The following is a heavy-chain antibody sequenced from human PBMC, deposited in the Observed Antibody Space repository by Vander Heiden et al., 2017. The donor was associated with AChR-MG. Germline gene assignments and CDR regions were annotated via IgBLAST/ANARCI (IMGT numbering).Heavy chain of an antibody. D-gene: IGHD2-2*02. CDR1: GGPISSYY. Sequence: QVQLQESGPGLVKPSETLSLTCPVSGGPISSYYWTWIRQPPGKGLEVIGYIYYSGGTNYNPSLKSRVTISVDTSKNQFSLKLGSVTAADTAVYYCARDKRYCSSTSCYTIDYYYYYGMDVWGQGTTVTVSS. CDR2: IYYSGGT. V-gene: IGHV4-59*01. J-gene: IGHJ6*02. CDR3: ARDKRYCSSTSCYTIDYYYYYGMDV.